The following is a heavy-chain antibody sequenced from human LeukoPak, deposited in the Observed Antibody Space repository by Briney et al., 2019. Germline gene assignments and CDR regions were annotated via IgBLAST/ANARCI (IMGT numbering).Heavy chain of an antibody. CDR2: IWYDGSNK. V-gene: IGHV3-33*06. D-gene: IGHD6-13*01. Sequence: GESLKISCAASGFTFSSYGMHWVRQAPGKGLEWVAVIWYDGSNKYYADSVKGRFTISRDNSKNTLYLQMNSPRAEDTAVYYCAKDRGYSSSWYYFDYWGRGTLVTVSS. CDR3: AKDRGYSSSWYYFDY. CDR1: GFTFSSYG. J-gene: IGHJ4*02.